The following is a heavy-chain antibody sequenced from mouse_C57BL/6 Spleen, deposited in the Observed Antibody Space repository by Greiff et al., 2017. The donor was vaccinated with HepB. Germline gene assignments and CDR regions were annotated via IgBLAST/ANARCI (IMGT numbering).Heavy chain of an antibody. D-gene: IGHD3-2*02. CDR1: GYAFSSSW. CDR3: ARTSRLGDY. Sequence: VQLQQSGPELVKPGASVKISCKASGYAFSSSWMNWVKQRPGKGLEWIGRIYPGDGDTNYNGKFKGKATLTADKSSSTAYMQLSSLTSEDSAVYFCARTSRLGDYWGQGTTLTVSS. V-gene: IGHV1-82*01. J-gene: IGHJ2*01. CDR2: IYPGDGDT.